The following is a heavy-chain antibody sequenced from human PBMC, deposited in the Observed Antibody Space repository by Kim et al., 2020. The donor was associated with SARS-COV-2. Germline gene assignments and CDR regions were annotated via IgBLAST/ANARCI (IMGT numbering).Heavy chain of an antibody. CDR3: ARARAYYYDSSGP. CDR2: MNPNSGNS. J-gene: IGHJ3*01. D-gene: IGHD3-22*01. V-gene: IGHV1-8*01. Sequence: ASVKVSCKASGYTFTSYDINWVRQATGQGLEWMGWMNPNSGNSGYAQKFQGRVTMTGNTSISTVYMELSSLRSEDTAMYYCARARAYYYDSSGPWGQGTMVTVSS. CDR1: GYTFTSYD.